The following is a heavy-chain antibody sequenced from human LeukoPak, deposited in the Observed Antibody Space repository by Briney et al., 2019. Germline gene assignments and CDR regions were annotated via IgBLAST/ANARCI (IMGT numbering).Heavy chain of an antibody. J-gene: IGHJ5*02. CDR2: INPSGGST. CDR1: GYTFTSYY. Sequence: GASVKVSCKASGYTFTSYYMHWVRQAPGQGLEWMGIINPSGGSTSYAQKFQGRVTMTRDMSTSTVYMELSSLRSEDTAVYYCARAWSNGTTDYDFWSGYYTLQNWFDPWGQGTLVTVSS. CDR3: ARAWSNGTTDYDFWSGYYTLQNWFDP. D-gene: IGHD3-3*01. V-gene: IGHV1-46*01.